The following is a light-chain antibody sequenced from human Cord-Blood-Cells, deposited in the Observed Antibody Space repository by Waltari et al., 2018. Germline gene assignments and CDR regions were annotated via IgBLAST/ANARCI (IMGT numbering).Light chain of an antibody. CDR1: RSDVGGYTY. CDR3: SSYAGSNNFVV. CDR2: EVS. V-gene: IGLV2-8*01. Sequence: QSALTQTPSASGSPGQSVTLSSTGTRSDVGGYTYVSWYQQHPGKAPKLMIYEVSTRPSGVPDRFSGSKSGNTASLTVSGLQAEDEADYYCSSYAGSNNFVVFGGGTKLTVL. J-gene: IGLJ2*01.